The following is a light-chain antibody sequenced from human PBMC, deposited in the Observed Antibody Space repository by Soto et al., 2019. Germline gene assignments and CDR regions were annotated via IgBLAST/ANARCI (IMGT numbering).Light chain of an antibody. J-gene: IGKJ2*01. CDR1: QSVSSSY. CDR3: QQYGSSYT. V-gene: IGKV3-20*01. CDR2: GAS. Sequence: EIVLTQSPGTLSLSPGERATLSCRASQSVSSSYLAWYQQKPGQAPRLLIYGASSRATGIPDRFIGSWSGTAFTLTISRLEPEDFAVYYCQQYGSSYTFGQGTNLEIK.